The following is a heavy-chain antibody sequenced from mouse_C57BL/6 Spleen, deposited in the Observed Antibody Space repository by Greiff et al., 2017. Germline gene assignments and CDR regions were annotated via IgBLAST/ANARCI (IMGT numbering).Heavy chain of an antibody. CDR1: GYSFTGYY. Sequence: EVKLQESGPELVKPGASVKISCKASGYSFTGYYMNWVKQSPEKSLEWIGEINPSTGGTTYNQKFKAKATLTVDKSSSTAYMQLKSLTSEDSAVYYCARDYSNGAWFAYWGQGTLVTVSA. J-gene: IGHJ3*01. V-gene: IGHV1-42*01. D-gene: IGHD2-5*01. CDR2: INPSTGGT. CDR3: ARDYSNGAWFAY.